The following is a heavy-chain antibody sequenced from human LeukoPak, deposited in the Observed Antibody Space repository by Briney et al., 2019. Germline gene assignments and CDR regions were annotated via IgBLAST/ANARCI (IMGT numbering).Heavy chain of an antibody. CDR3: ARCLGVGATDYYFDY. D-gene: IGHD1-26*01. V-gene: IGHV1-46*01. Sequence: ASVKVSCKASGYTFTSYYMHWVRQAPGQGLEGMGIINPSGGSTSYAQKFQGRVTMTRDTSTSTVYMELSSLRSEDTAVYYCARCLGVGATDYYFDYWGQGTLVTVSS. CDR1: GYTFTSYY. J-gene: IGHJ4*02. CDR2: INPSGGST.